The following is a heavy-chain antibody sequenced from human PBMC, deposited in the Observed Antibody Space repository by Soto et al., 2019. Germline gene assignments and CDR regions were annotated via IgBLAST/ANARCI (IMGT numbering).Heavy chain of an antibody. CDR2: ISSSSSYI. V-gene: IGHV3-21*01. J-gene: IGHJ6*02. D-gene: IGHD5-18*01. CDR3: ARDQDTAMSYGMDV. Sequence: PGGSLRLSCAASGFTFSSYSMNWVRQAPGKGLEWVSPISSSSSYIYYADSVKGRFTISRDNAKNSLYLQMNSLRAEDTAVYYCARDQDTAMSYGMDVWGQGTTVTVSS. CDR1: GFTFSSYS.